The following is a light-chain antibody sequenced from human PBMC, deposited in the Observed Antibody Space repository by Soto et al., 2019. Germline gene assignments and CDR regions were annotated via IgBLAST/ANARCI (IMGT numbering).Light chain of an antibody. CDR2: LNSDGSH. V-gene: IGLV4-69*01. Sequence: QLVLTQSPSASASLGASVKLTCTRSSGHSSYAIAWHQQQPEKGPRYLMKLNSDGSHSKGDGIPDRFSGSSSGAERYLTISSLKSEDEADYYCQTWGTGIHVVFGGGTKLTVL. J-gene: IGLJ2*01. CDR3: QTWGTGIHVV. CDR1: SGHSSYA.